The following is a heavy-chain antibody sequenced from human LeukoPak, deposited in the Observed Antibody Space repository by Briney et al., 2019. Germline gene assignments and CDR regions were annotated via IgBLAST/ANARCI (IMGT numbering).Heavy chain of an antibody. J-gene: IGHJ6*02. Sequence: PSETLSLTCAVYGGSFSGYYWSWIRQPPGKGLEWIGYIYYSGSTNYNPSLKSRVTISVDTSKNQFSLKLSSVTAADTAVYYCARDSSSWYYYYGMDVWGQGTTVTVSS. CDR3: ARDSSSWYYYYGMDV. D-gene: IGHD6-13*01. CDR1: GGSFSGYY. V-gene: IGHV4-59*01. CDR2: IYYSGST.